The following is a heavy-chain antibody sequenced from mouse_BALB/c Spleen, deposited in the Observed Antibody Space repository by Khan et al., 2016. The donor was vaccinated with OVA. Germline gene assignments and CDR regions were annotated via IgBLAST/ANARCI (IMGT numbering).Heavy chain of an antibody. D-gene: IGHD4-1*01. CDR1: GFTFSSFG. Sequence: EVELVESGGGLVQPGGSRKLSCAASGFTFSSFGMHWVRQAPEKGLEWVAYISSGSSTIYYGDTVKGRFTISRDNPKNTLFLQMTSLRSEDTAMYYWVRSHWAYWGQGTLVTVSA. CDR3: VRSHWAY. V-gene: IGHV5-17*02. CDR2: ISSGSSTI. J-gene: IGHJ3*01.